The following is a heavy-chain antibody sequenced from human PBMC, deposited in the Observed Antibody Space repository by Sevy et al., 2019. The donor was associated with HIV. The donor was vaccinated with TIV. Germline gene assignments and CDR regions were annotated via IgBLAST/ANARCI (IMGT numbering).Heavy chain of an antibody. CDR1: GGSINSDH. CDR3: ARRNDFDI. J-gene: IGHJ3*02. CDR2: VYYTGGT. V-gene: IGHV4-59*08. Sequence: LETLSLTCTVSGGSINSDHWNWIRQPPGKGLEWIGYVYYTGGTNYNPSLKNRVTISVDRTKNQFSLKLTSVTAADTAVYYCARRNDFDICGQGTMVTVSS.